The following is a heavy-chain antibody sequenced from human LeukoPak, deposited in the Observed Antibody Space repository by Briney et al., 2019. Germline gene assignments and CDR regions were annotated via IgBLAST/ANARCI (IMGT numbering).Heavy chain of an antibody. CDR3: AKDWGYGDETIDY. D-gene: IGHD4-17*01. CDR1: GFTFSSYW. J-gene: IGHJ4*02. Sequence: GGSLRLSCAASGFTFSSYWMSWVRQAPGKGLEWVAFISYDGSNKHYADSVKGRFIISRDNCKNTLYLQMNSLRAEDTAVYYCAKDWGYGDETIDYWGQGTLVTVSS. CDR2: ISYDGSNK. V-gene: IGHV3-30*18.